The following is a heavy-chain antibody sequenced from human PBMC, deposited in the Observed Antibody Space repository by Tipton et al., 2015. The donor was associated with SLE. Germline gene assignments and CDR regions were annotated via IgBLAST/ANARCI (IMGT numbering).Heavy chain of an antibody. V-gene: IGHV4-30-2*02. CDR1: GGSISSGGYS. CDR3: STATGLDEGAGAFDI. D-gene: IGHD3/OR15-3a*01. CDR2: IYHSGST. J-gene: IGHJ3*02. Sequence: TLSLTCAVSGGSISSGGYSWSWIRQPPGKGLEWIGYIYHSGSTYYNPSLKSRVTISVDTSKNQFSLKLSSVTAADTAVYYCSTATGLDEGAGAFDIWGQGTMVTVSS.